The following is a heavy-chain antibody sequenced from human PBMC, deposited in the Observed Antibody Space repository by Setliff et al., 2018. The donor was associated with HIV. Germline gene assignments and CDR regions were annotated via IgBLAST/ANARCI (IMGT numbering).Heavy chain of an antibody. D-gene: IGHD3-10*01. CDR3: AREYRDDAFDI. CDR1: GGSISSGSYY. CDR2: IYFTGNA. Sequence: KPSETLSLTCTVSGGSISSGSYYWSWIRQPAGKELEWIGRIYFTGNANYNPSLKSRITISVDTSKNQFSLKLSSVTAADTAVYYCAREYRDDAFDISGQGTMVTVSS. V-gene: IGHV4-61*02. J-gene: IGHJ3*02.